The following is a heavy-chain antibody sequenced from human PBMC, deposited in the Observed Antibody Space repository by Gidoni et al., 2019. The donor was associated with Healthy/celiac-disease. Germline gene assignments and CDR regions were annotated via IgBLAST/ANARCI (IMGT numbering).Heavy chain of an antibody. Sequence: QVQLVESGGGVVQPGRSLRLSCAASGLTFSSYGMHWVRQAPGKGLGWVAVISYDGSNKYYADSVKGRFTISRDNSKNTLYLQMNSLRAEDTAVYYCAKGRGVLWFREYFDYWGQGTLVTVSS. CDR1: GLTFSSYG. CDR2: ISYDGSNK. J-gene: IGHJ4*02. V-gene: IGHV3-30*18. CDR3: AKGRGVLWFREYFDY. D-gene: IGHD3-10*01.